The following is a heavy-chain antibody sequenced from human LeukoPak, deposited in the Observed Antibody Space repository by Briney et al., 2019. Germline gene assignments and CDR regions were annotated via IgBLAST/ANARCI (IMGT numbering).Heavy chain of an antibody. CDR3: ARGLAVAGRVDYYYGMDV. Sequence: ASVTVSFKASGYTFTSYGISWVRQAPGQGLEGMGWISAYNGNTNYAQKLQGRVTMPTDTSTSTAYMELRSLRSDDTAVYYCARGLAVAGRVDYYYGMDVWGQGTTVTVSS. CDR2: ISAYNGNT. CDR1: GYTFTSYG. D-gene: IGHD6-19*01. V-gene: IGHV1-18*01. J-gene: IGHJ6*02.